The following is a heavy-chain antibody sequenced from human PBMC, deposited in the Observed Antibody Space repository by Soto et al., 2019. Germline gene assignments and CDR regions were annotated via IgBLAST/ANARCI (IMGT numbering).Heavy chain of an antibody. D-gene: IGHD3-16*01. V-gene: IGHV1-69*13. CDR1: GGSFGSSA. CDR2: IIPVFDKA. CDR3: ARLRRDWGDAFDL. J-gene: IGHJ3*01. Sequence: SVKVSCKASGGSFGSSAISWVRQAPAQGLEWMGEIIPVFDKANYAQNFQGRLTITADEPTGTVFMQLSSLRSEDTAVYFCARLRRDWGDAFDLWGLGTLVTVSS.